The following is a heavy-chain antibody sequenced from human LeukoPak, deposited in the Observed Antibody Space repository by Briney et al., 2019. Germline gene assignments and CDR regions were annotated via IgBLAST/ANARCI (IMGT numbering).Heavy chain of an antibody. Sequence: GGSLRLSCAASGFTFSSYGMHWVRQAPGKGLEWVAVIWYGGSNKYYADSVKGRFTISRDNSKNTLYLQMNSLRAEDTAVYYCAREPHYYDSSGWGAFDIWGQGTMVTVSS. CDR3: AREPHYYDSSGWGAFDI. V-gene: IGHV3-33*01. CDR1: GFTFSSYG. D-gene: IGHD3-22*01. CDR2: IWYGGSNK. J-gene: IGHJ3*02.